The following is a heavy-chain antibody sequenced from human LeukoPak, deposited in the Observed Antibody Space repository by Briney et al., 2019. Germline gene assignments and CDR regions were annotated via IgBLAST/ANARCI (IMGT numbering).Heavy chain of an antibody. CDR2: HYTGGTT. D-gene: IGHD2-15*01. Sequence: PGGSLRLSCAGSGFTVSSNYMTWVRQAPGKGLEWVSVHYTGGTTYYADSVRCRFTISRDNSMNTVYLQMSRLRDEDTAVYYCATLKRGYGGYFDLWGRGTLVTVPS. CDR3: ATLKRGYGGYFDL. V-gene: IGHV3-66*04. CDR1: GFTVSSNY. J-gene: IGHJ2*01.